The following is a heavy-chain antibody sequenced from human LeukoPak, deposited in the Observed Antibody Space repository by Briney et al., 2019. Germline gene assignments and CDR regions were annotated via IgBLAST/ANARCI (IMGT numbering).Heavy chain of an antibody. Sequence: GGSLRLSCAVSGSTFDDYGMSWVRQAPGKGLEWVSGINWNGGSTGYADSVKGRFTISRDNAKNSLYLQMNSLRAEDTALYYCATLLPLGARDYWGQGTLVTVSS. CDR3: ATLLPLGARDY. J-gene: IGHJ4*02. V-gene: IGHV3-20*04. CDR1: GSTFDDYG. D-gene: IGHD1-26*01. CDR2: INWNGGST.